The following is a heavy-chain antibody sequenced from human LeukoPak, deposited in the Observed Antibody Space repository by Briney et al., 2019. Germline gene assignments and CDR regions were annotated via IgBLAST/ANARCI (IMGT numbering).Heavy chain of an antibody. CDR3: ARDSTIFGVVYYGMDV. D-gene: IGHD3-3*01. CDR1: GFTFSSYW. Sequence: PGGSLRLSCAASGFTFSSYWMHWVRQAPGKGLVWVSRINSDGSSTSYADSVKGRFTISRDNAKNTLYLQVNSLRAEDTAVYYCARDSTIFGVVYYGMDVWGQGTAVTVSS. CDR2: INSDGSST. J-gene: IGHJ6*02. V-gene: IGHV3-74*01.